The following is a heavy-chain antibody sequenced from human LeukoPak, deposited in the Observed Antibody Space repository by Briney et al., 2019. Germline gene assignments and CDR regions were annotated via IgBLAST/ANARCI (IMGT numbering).Heavy chain of an antibody. J-gene: IGHJ4*02. CDR1: GFTFSSFA. CDR2: IWSDGTNK. Sequence: GGSLRLSCAASGFTFSSFAMTWVRQAPGKGLEWVAVIWSDGTNKYYGDSVKGRFTISRVDSENTIYLQMNSLRPEDTGVYYCVKDAQRGFDYSNSLEKWGQGTPVTVST. CDR3: VKDAQRGFDYSNSLEK. V-gene: IGHV3-33*06. D-gene: IGHD4-11*01.